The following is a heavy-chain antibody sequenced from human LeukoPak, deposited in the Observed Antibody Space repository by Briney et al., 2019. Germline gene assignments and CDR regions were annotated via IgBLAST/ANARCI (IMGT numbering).Heavy chain of an antibody. CDR1: GGSTSRGDYY. CDR3: ARGSTTVTTWAFDI. Sequence: SQTLSLTRAVSGGSTSRGDYYWGWIRQPPGKGLELIGYIYYSGSTYYNPSLKSRVTISVDTSKNQFSLKLSSVTAADTAVYYCARGSTTVTTWAFDIWGQGTMVTVSS. D-gene: IGHD4-17*01. V-gene: IGHV4-30-4*01. J-gene: IGHJ3*02. CDR2: IYYSGST.